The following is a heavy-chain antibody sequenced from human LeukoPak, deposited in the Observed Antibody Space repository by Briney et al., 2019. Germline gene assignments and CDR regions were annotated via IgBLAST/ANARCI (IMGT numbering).Heavy chain of an antibody. CDR1: GGSFSDYY. CDR3: ARLIRRFGVFNWSDP. Sequence: SETLSLTCAVYGGSFSDYYWSWIRQPPGKGLEWIGEINHSGSTNYNPSLKSRVTISVDTSKNQFSLKLNSVTAADTAVYYCARLIRRFGVFNWSDPWGQGTLVTVSS. V-gene: IGHV4-34*01. D-gene: IGHD3-10*01. CDR2: INHSGST. J-gene: IGHJ5*02.